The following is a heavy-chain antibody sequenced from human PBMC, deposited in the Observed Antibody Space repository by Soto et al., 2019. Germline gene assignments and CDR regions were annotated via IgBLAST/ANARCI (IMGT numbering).Heavy chain of an antibody. Sequence: ASVKVSCKASGYTFTSYGISWVRQAPGQGLEWMGWISAYNGNTNYAQKLQGRVTMTTDTSTSTAYMELRRLRSDDTAVYYWASEYCSRTSCYRGLYGMEVWGQGTTLSVSS. CDR1: GYTFTSYG. CDR2: ISAYNGNT. CDR3: ASEYCSRTSCYRGLYGMEV. D-gene: IGHD2-2*01. J-gene: IGHJ6*02. V-gene: IGHV1-18*04.